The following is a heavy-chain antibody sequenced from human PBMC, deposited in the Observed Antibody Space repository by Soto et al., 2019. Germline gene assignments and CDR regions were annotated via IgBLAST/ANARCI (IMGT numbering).Heavy chain of an antibody. Sequence: GASVKVSCKASGYIFTGYHIHWVRQAPGRGLEWMGWINPNSGDTEYAQNFQGRVTMTRDTSFNLVYMEMSGLMSDDTAVYYCERDARGTRGFDEIDIWGQGTTVTVYS. D-gene: IGHD3-9*01. CDR3: ERDARGTRGFDEIDI. J-gene: IGHJ6*02. CDR1: GYIFTGYH. V-gene: IGHV1-2*02. CDR2: INPNSGDT.